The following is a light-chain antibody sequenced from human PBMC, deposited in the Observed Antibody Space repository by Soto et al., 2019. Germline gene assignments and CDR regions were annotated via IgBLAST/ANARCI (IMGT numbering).Light chain of an antibody. CDR1: RSNIGAGYY. CDR2: GNS. J-gene: IGLJ1*01. Sequence: QSVLTQPPSVSGAPGQRVTISCTGSRSNIGAGYYVHWYQQLPGTAPKLLIYGNSNRPSGVPDRFSGSMSGTSASLAITGLQAEDEADYYCQSYASSLSAYVFATGTKLTVL. V-gene: IGLV1-40*01. CDR3: QSYASSLSAYV.